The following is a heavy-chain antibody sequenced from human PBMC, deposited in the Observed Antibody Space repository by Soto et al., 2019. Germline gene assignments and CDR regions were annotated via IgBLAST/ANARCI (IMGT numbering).Heavy chain of an antibody. J-gene: IGHJ5*02. CDR1: GGSISSGGYY. D-gene: IGHD4-17*01. CDR3: AREQTTVANWFDP. Sequence: GPGPEGASETLSLTCTVSGGSISSGGYYWSWIRQHPGKGLEWIGYIYYSGSTYYNPSLKSRVTISVDTSKNQFSLKLSSVTAADTAVYYCAREQTTVANWFDPWGQGTLVTVSS. V-gene: IGHV4-31*02. CDR2: IYYSGST.